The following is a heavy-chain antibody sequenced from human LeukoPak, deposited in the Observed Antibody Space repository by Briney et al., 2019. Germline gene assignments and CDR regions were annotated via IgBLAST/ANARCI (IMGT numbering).Heavy chain of an antibody. CDR3: ARALIGYYFDY. CDR2: ISSGGNTI. Sequence: GGSLRLSCAASGLTFRTYSMNWVRQAPGKGLEWVSYISSGGNTIYYADSVKGRFTISRDNAKNSLYLQMNSLRAEDTAMYYCARALIGYYFDYWGQGTLVTVSS. D-gene: IGHD2-8*01. CDR1: GLTFRTYS. J-gene: IGHJ4*02. V-gene: IGHV3-48*01.